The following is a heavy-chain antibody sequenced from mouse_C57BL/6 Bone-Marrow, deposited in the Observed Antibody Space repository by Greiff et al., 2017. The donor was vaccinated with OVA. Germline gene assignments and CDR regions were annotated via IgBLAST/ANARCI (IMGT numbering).Heavy chain of an antibody. CDR2: INPNNGGT. CDR3: ARGTGTGDLDY. Sequence: EVQLQQSGPELVKPGASVKMSCKASGYTFTDYYMPWVKQSPGKSLEWIGYINPNNGGTNYNQKFKGKATLTVNKSSRPAYMEPRSLTSEDSAVYYCARGTGTGDLDYWGQGTTLTVSS. CDR1: GYTFTDYY. J-gene: IGHJ2*01. D-gene: IGHD4-1*01. V-gene: IGHV1-22*01.